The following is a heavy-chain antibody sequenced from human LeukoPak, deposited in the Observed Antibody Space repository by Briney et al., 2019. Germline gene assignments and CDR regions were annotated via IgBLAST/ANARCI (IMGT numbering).Heavy chain of an antibody. J-gene: IGHJ4*02. CDR3: ATYYDSSGYMDFDY. CDR2: IYYSGST. V-gene: IGHV4-39*01. Sequence: KPSETLSLTCTVSGGSIGTSNFYCGWIRHPPGNGLEWHGNIYYSGSTYYNPSLKSRVTISVDTSKNQFSLKLSSVTAADTAVYYCATYYDSSGYMDFDYWGQGTLVTVSS. D-gene: IGHD3-22*01. CDR1: GGSIGTSNFY.